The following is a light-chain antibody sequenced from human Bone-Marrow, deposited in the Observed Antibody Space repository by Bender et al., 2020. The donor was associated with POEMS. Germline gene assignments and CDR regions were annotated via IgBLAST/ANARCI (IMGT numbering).Light chain of an antibody. Sequence: QSVLTQPPSASGTPGKRVTISFSGSSSKFGSYPVNWYQQLPGAAPKLVIFNNSQRPSGVPDRFSGSNSGTLASLAISGLLSDDEDDFYCATWDDSLNGWVFGGGTKLTAL. CDR2: NNS. CDR1: SSKFGSYP. V-gene: IGLV1-44*01. CDR3: ATWDDSLNGWV. J-gene: IGLJ3*02.